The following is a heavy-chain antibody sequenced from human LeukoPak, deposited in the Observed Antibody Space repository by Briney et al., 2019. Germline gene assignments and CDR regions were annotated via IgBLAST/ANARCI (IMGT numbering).Heavy chain of an antibody. CDR3: ASPPGYYYDSSPPWSFNL. J-gene: IGHJ2*01. D-gene: IGHD3-22*01. V-gene: IGHV3-11*01. Sequence: GGSLRLSCAASGFTFSDYYMSWIRQAPGKGLEWVSYISSSGSTIYYADSVKGRFTISRDNAKNSLYLQMNSLRAEDTAVYYCASPPGYYYDSSPPWSFNLWGRGTLVTVSS. CDR2: ISSSGSTI. CDR1: GFTFSDYY.